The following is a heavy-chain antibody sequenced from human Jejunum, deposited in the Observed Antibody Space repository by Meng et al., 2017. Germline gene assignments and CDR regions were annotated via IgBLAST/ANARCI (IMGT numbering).Heavy chain of an antibody. Sequence: VQLVESGGGVVQPGRSLRPSCAASGFNFHGYAMHWVRQGTGKGLEWVAGISFDGTETFYADSVKGRFTISRDNSKNTLFLQMIGLRAEDTAMYYCARSGGFSSEYPWGQGTLVTVSS. CDR2: ISFDGTET. CDR1: GFNFHGYA. D-gene: IGHD3-22*01. J-gene: IGHJ5*02. V-gene: IGHV3-30*01. CDR3: ARSGGFSSEYP.